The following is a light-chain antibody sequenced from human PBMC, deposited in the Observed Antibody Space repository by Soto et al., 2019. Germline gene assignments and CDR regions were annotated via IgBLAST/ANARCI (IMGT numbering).Light chain of an antibody. V-gene: IGKV3-11*01. CDR1: QSVSNY. CDR3: QQRSTWPVT. CDR2: DAS. J-gene: IGKJ5*01. Sequence: EIVLTRSPATLSLSPGERATLSCRASQSVSNYLAWYQQKPGRAPRLLLYDASNRATGIPARFSGSGSGTDFTLTISSLEPEDFAVYYCQQRSTWPVTFGQGTRLEIK.